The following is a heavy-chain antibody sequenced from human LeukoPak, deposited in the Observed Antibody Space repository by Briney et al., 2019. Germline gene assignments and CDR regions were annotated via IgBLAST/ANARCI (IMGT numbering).Heavy chain of an antibody. CDR2: IFYSGST. D-gene: IGHD6-6*01. V-gene: IGHV4-59*12. CDR1: GDSIRSDY. CDR3: ARDRLSGAARAVNWFDP. Sequence: SETLSLTCTVSGDSIRSDYWTWIRQPPGKGLEWIGYIFYSGSTNYNPSLKSRVTISVDRSKNQFSLKLSSVTAADTAVYYCARDRLSGAARAVNWFDPWGQGTLVTVSS. J-gene: IGHJ5*02.